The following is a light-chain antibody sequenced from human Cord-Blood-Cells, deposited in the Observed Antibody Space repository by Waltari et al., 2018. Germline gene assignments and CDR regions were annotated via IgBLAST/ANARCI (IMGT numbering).Light chain of an antibody. CDR3: CSYAGSYTFEEGTYV. Sequence: QSALTQPRSVSGSPGQSVTISCTGTSSDVGGYNYVSWYQQHPGKAPKLIIYDVSKRPSGVPDRFSGSKSGNTASLTISGLQAEDEADYYCCSYAGSYTFEEGTYVFGTGTKVTVL. J-gene: IGLJ1*01. CDR1: SSDVGGYNY. V-gene: IGLV2-11*01. CDR2: DVS.